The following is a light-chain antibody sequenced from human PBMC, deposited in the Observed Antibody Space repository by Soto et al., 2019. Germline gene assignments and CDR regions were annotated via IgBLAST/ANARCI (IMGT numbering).Light chain of an antibody. CDR2: DVS. CDR1: SSDVGAYKF. V-gene: IGLV2-14*01. J-gene: IGLJ1*01. Sequence: QSALTQPASVSGYPGQSIPISCTGTSSDVGAYKFVSWYQQHPGKAPKLMIFDVSYRPSGISNRFSGSKSGNTASLTISGLQAEDEADYYCCSYRTGSTYVFGTGTKLTVL. CDR3: CSYRTGSTYV.